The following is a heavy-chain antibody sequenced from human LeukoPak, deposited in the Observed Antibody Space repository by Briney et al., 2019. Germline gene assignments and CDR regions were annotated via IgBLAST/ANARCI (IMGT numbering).Heavy chain of an antibody. D-gene: IGHD5/OR15-5a*01. Sequence: GGSLRLSCAASGFTFSSYWMHWVRQAPGKGLVWVSRINSDGSSTSYADSVKGRFTISRDNAKNTLYLQMNSLKTEDTAVYYCARVCTTVGNHFDYWGRGTLVTVSA. CDR2: INSDGSST. V-gene: IGHV3-74*01. CDR1: GFTFSSYW. J-gene: IGHJ4*02. CDR3: ARVCTTVGNHFDY.